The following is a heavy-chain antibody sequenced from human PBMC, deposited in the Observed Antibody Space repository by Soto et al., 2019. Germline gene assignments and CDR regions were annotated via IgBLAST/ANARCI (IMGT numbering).Heavy chain of an antibody. V-gene: IGHV3-23*01. CDR1: GFTFSSYA. CDR3: AKDRRITMLKRARKAWADFDY. J-gene: IGHJ4*02. D-gene: IGHD3-10*02. Sequence: PGGSLRLSCAASGFTFSSYAMSWVRQAPGKGLEWVSAISGSGGSTYYADSVKGRFTISRDNSKNTLYLQMNSLRAEDTAVYYCAKDRRITMLKRARKAWADFDYWGQGTLVTVSS. CDR2: ISGSGGST.